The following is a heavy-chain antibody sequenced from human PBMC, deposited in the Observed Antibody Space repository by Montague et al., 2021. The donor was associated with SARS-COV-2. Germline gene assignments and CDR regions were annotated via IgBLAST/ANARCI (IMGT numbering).Heavy chain of an antibody. D-gene: IGHD2-21*01. V-gene: IGHV3-48*03. J-gene: IGHJ6*02. Sequence: SLRLSCAASGFIFSSYEMNLVRQAPGKGLEWISYISSSGGGSTKDYTDSVKGRFTISRDNAKHSLYLQMNSLRVEDTAIYYCARDRDWDDWCGMDVWGQGTTVTVSS. CDR1: GFIFSSYE. CDR2: ISSSGGGSTK. CDR3: ARDRDWDDWCGMDV.